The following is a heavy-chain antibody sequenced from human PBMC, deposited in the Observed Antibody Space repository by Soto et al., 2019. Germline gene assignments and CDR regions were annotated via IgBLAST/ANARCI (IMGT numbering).Heavy chain of an antibody. CDR1: GLTFRTYS. V-gene: IGHV3-48*02. CDR3: ARGGGDSRYYPYYYYGMDV. Sequence: GGSLRLSCAASGLTFRTYSMNGFRQVPGKGLDGVSYIRSSSRKINYADSVKGRFTISRDNAKNSRYLKINSLRDEDTAGYYCARGGGDSRYYPYYYYGMDVWGQGTTVTVSS. D-gene: IGHD3-10*01. J-gene: IGHJ6*02. CDR2: IRSSSRKI.